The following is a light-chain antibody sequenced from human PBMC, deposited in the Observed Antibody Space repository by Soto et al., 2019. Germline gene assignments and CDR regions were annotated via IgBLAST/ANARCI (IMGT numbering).Light chain of an antibody. CDR1: SGHSSYA. J-gene: IGLJ3*02. Sequence: VLTQSPSASASLGASVKLTCTLSSGHSSYAIAWQQQQPEKGPRYLMKLNSDGSHSKGDGIPDRFSGSSSGAERYLTISSLQSEDEADYYCQTWGTGTWVFGGGTKLTVL. CDR3: QTWGTGTWV. V-gene: IGLV4-69*01. CDR2: LNSDGSH.